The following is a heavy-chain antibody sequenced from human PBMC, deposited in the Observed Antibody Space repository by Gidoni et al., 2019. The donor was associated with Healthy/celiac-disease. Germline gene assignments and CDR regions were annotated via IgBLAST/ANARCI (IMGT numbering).Heavy chain of an antibody. CDR1: GFTVSSNY. D-gene: IGHD2-15*01. V-gene: IGHV3-66*01. Sequence: EVQLVESGGGLVQPGGSLRRSCAASGFTVSSNYMSWVRQAPGKGLECVSVIYSGGSTYYADSVKGRFTISRDNSKNTLYLQMNSLRAEDTAVYYCAGDINRVAATHYGMDVWGQGTTVTVSS. CDR2: IYSGGST. J-gene: IGHJ6*02. CDR3: AGDINRVAATHYGMDV.